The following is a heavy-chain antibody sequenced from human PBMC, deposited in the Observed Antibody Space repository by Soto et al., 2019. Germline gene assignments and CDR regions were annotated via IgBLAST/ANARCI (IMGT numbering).Heavy chain of an antibody. V-gene: IGHV3-53*01. CDR3: ATWHEREHAYDV. D-gene: IGHD1-1*01. Sequence: DVQLVESGGGLMQPGESLRLSCAASGLTVSGKKYVAWVRQAPGKGLEWVSALYDVDGSFYSDSVKGRFTTSSDSSKTTVYLQMNDLRPAETAVYYFATWHEREHAYDVWGQGTTVTVSS. J-gene: IGHJ3*01. CDR2: LYDVDGS. CDR1: GLTVSGKKY.